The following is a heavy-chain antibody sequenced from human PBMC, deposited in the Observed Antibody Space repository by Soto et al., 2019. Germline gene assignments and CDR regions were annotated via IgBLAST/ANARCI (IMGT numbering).Heavy chain of an antibody. CDR3: ARVVPAAMRANWFDP. CDR2: ISSSGSTI. V-gene: IGHV3-11*01. J-gene: IGHJ5*02. D-gene: IGHD2-2*01. Sequence: QVQLVESGGGLVKPGGSLRLSCAASGFTFSDYYMSWIRQAPGKGLEWASYISSSGSTIYYADSVKGRFTISRDNAKNSLYLQMNSLRAEHTAVYCCARVVPAAMRANWFDPWGQGTLVTLSS. CDR1: GFTFSDYY.